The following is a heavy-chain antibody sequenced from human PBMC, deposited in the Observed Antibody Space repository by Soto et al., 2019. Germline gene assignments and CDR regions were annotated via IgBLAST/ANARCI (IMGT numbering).Heavy chain of an antibody. CDR1: GFTFGDYY. Sequence: GGSLRLSCAASGFTFGDYYMSWIRQAPGKGLEWVSYIISRGSTIYYADSVKGRFTISRDNAQNSLFLQMNSLRAEDTAVYYCAREDYSSGWVDYWGQGTLVTVSS. D-gene: IGHD6-19*01. CDR2: IISRGSTI. V-gene: IGHV3-11*01. J-gene: IGHJ4*02. CDR3: AREDYSSGWVDY.